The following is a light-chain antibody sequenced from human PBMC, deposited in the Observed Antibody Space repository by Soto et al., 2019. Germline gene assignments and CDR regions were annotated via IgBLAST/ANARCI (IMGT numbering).Light chain of an antibody. CDR3: QQSDITPPT. J-gene: IGKJ1*01. CDR1: QSISRY. V-gene: IGKV1-39*01. CDR2: FAS. Sequence: DIKMSQSPSSLSAYVGDRVTITCRASQSISRYLNWYQQKPGKAPRLLIYFASSLQSGVPSRFSGSGSGTDFTLTISSLQPEDFATYYCQQSDITPPTFGQGAMV.